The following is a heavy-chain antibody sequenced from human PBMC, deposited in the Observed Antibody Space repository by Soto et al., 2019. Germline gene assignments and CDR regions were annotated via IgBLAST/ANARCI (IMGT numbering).Heavy chain of an antibody. J-gene: IGHJ4*02. V-gene: IGHV3-7*04. Sequence: EVHLMESGGGLVQPGGSLRLSCSASGFTFSSYWMTWVRQAPGKGPEWVANIKQDGSEKYYVDSVKGRFTISRDNAKSSLYLQMNSLRTEDTAVYYCARGKSAHPGEDWGQGTLVTVSS. D-gene: IGHD3-10*01. CDR3: ARGKSAHPGED. CDR1: GFTFSSYW. CDR2: IKQDGSEK.